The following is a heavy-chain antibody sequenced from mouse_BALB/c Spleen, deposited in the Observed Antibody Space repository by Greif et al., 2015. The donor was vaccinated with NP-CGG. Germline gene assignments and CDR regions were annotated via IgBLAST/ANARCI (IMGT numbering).Heavy chain of an antibody. J-gene: IGHJ4*01. D-gene: IGHD1-1*02. CDR2: TNPSNGGT. Sequence: QVQLQQSGAELVKPGASVKLSCKASGYTFTSYYMYWVKQRPGQDLEWIGGTNPSNGGTNFNEKFKSKATLTVDKSSSTAYMQLSSLTSEDSAVYYCTRYGGLDHFYAMDYWGQGTSVTVSS. CDR1: GYTFTSYY. V-gene: IGHV1S81*02. CDR3: TRYGGLDHFYAMDY.